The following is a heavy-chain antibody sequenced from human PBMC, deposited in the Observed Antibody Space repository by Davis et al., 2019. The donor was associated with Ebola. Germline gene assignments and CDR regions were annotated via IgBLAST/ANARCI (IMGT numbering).Heavy chain of an antibody. V-gene: IGHV3-21*01. CDR2: ISSSSSYI. Sequence: GESLKISCAASGFSFSTYGMHWVRQAPGKGLECVSSISSSSSYIYYTDSVKGRFTISRDNAKNSLYLQMNSLRAEDTAVYYCARDVGRDPIDYRGQGTLVTVSS. CDR1: GFSFSTYG. D-gene: IGHD5-24*01. CDR3: ARDVGRDPIDY. J-gene: IGHJ4*02.